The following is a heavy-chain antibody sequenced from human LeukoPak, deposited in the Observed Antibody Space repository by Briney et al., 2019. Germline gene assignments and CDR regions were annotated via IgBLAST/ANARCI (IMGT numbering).Heavy chain of an antibody. D-gene: IGHD2-15*01. CDR1: GFTFSSFA. CDR3: AKVGDIVVVVAASPRFFDY. CDR2: ISGSGAST. V-gene: IGHV3-23*01. J-gene: IGHJ4*02. Sequence: PGESLRLSCAASGFTFSSFAMTWVRQAPGKGLEWVSAISGSGASTYYADSVKGRFTISRDNSKNTLYLQMNSLRAEDTAVYYCAKVGDIVVVVAASPRFFDYWGQGTLVTVSS.